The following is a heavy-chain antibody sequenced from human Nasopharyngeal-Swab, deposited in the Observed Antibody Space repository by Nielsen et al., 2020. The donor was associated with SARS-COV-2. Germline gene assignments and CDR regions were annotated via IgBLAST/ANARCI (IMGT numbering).Heavy chain of an antibody. CDR1: AFTFSSYA. D-gene: IGHD3-10*01. Sequence: GESLKIYCAASAFTFSSYAMNWVRQAPGKGLEWVSSIVGSGDSTYYTDSVKGRFTISRDNSKNTLYLQMNSLRAEDTAVYYCAKSPGWEVRGVVDYWGQGALVTVSS. CDR3: AKSPGWEVRGVVDY. CDR2: IVGSGDST. V-gene: IGHV3-23*01. J-gene: IGHJ4*02.